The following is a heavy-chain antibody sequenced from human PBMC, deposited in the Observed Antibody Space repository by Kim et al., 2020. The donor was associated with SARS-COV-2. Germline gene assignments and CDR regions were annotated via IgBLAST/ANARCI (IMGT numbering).Heavy chain of an antibody. CDR2: IYYSGRT. CDR1: GGFISSGGYY. J-gene: IGHJ4*02. CDR3: TGERVIAARRGLIDY. V-gene: IGHV4-31*03. Sequence: SETLSLTCTVSGGFISSGGYYWSWIRQHPGKGLEWIGYIYYSGRTYYNPSLKSRVTISVDTSKNQFSLKLSSVTAADTAVYYCTGERVIAARRGLIDYWGQGTLVTVSS. D-gene: IGHD6-6*01.